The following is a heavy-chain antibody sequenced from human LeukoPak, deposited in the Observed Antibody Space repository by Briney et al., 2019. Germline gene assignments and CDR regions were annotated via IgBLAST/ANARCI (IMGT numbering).Heavy chain of an antibody. CDR3: ARAPEWGIYSGSEAFDI. CDR2: ISGSGGST. D-gene: IGHD5-12*01. J-gene: IGHJ3*02. V-gene: IGHV3-23*01. Sequence: GGSLRLSCAASGFTFSSYAMSWVRQAPGKGLEWVSAISGSGGSTYYADSVKGRSTISRDNSKNTLYLQMNSLRAEDTAVYYCARAPEWGIYSGSEAFDIWGQGTMVTVSS. CDR1: GFTFSSYA.